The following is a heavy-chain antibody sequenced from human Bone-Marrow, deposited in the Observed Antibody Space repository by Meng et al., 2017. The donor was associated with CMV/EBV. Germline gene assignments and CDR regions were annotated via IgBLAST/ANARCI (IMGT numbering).Heavy chain of an antibody. J-gene: IGHJ5*02. CDR2: INPNSGGT. D-gene: IGHD1-1*01. CDR3: ARGAELAGWFDP. CDR1: PYTLSDYL. V-gene: IGHV1-2*02. Sequence: ASVKVSCKASPYTLSDYLMCWVRQAPGQGLEWMGWINPNSGGTNYAQKFQGRVTMTRDTSISTAYMELSRLRSDDTAVYYCARGAELAGWFDPWGQGTLVTVSS.